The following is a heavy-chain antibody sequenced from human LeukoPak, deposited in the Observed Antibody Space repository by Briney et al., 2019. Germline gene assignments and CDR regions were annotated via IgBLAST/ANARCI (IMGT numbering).Heavy chain of an antibody. CDR3: ARAGCTNGVCYHYYYYYYMDV. V-gene: IGHV1-18*01. Sequence: GASVKVSCKASGYTFTSYGISWVRQAPGQGLEWMGWISAYNGNTNYAQKLQGRVTMTTDTSTSTAYMELRSLRSDDTAVYYCARAGCTNGVCYHYYYYYYMDVWGKGTTVTVSS. CDR1: GYTFTSYG. CDR2: ISAYNGNT. D-gene: IGHD2-8*01. J-gene: IGHJ6*03.